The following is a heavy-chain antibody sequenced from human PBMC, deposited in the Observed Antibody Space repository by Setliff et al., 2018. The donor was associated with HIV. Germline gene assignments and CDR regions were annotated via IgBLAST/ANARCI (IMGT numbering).Heavy chain of an antibody. J-gene: IGHJ4*02. CDR3: ASQDNSAWHY. CDR1: GFPFSGSA. Sequence: GGSLRLSCAASGFPFSGSAIHWVRRASGRGLEWVGRIRNKGNSYATTYAASVKGRFTITRDDSKNTAYLQMNSLKIEDTAVYYCASQDNSAWHYWGQGTLVTVSS. CDR2: IRNKGNSYAT. D-gene: IGHD3-22*01. V-gene: IGHV3-73*01.